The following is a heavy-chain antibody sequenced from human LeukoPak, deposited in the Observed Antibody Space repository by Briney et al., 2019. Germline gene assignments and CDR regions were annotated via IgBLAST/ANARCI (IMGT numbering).Heavy chain of an antibody. J-gene: IGHJ4*02. V-gene: IGHV7-4-1*02. CDR3: GRDPRLGIRGYTYGYIEY. Sequence: ASVKVSCKTSGYTFSSYTITWVRQAPGQGLQWMGWINTNTGNPTYAQGFTGRYVFSLDTSVSTAYLQISGPTADDTAVYFCGRDPRLGIRGYTYGYIEYWGQGTLVTVSS. CDR1: GYTFSSYT. CDR2: INTNTGNP. D-gene: IGHD5-18*01.